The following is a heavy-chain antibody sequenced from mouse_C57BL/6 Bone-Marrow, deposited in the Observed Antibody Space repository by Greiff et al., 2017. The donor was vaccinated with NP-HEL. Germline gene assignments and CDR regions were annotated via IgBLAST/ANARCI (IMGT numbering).Heavy chain of an antibody. J-gene: IGHJ1*03. V-gene: IGHV1-55*01. CDR2: IYPGSGST. CDR1: GYTFTSYW. CDR3: ARGSDYSLWYFDV. D-gene: IGHD6-2*01. Sequence: QVQLKESGAELVKPGASVKMSCKASGYTFTSYWITWVKQRPGQGLEWIGDIYPGSGSTNYNEKFKSKATLTVDTSSSTAYMQLSSLTSEDSAVYYCARGSDYSLWYFDVWGTGTTVTVSS.